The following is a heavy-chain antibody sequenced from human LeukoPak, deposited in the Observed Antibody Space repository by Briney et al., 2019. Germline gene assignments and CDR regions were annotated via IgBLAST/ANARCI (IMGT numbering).Heavy chain of an antibody. D-gene: IGHD3-3*01. CDR2: IFHSGST. J-gene: IGHJ3*02. Sequence: SETLSLTCTVSSDSIFTSNWWSWVRQPPGKGLEWIGQIFHSGSTSYSPSLKSRVTISMDKSKNQISLRLTSVTAADTAVYYCARERSGSEIFARSFDIWGQGTMVTVSS. CDR1: SDSIFTSNW. CDR3: ARERSGSEIFARSFDI. V-gene: IGHV4-4*02.